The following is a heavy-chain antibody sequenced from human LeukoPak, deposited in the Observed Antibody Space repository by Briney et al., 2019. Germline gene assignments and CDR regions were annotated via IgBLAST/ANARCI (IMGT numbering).Heavy chain of an antibody. Sequence: SETLSLTCTVSGGSISSYYWSWIRQPPGKGLEWIGYIYYSGSTNYSPSLKSRVTISVDTSKNQFPLKLSSVTAADTAVYYCARIDDILTGYYRVGAFDIWGQGTMVTVSS. D-gene: IGHD3-9*01. J-gene: IGHJ3*02. CDR3: ARIDDILTGYYRVGAFDI. CDR2: IYYSGST. CDR1: GGSISSYY. V-gene: IGHV4-59*01.